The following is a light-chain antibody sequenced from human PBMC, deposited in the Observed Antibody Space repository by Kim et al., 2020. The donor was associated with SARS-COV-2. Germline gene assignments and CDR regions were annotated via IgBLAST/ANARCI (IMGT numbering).Light chain of an antibody. V-gene: IGLV2-14*01. CDR1: SSDVGGYNF. Sequence: QSALTQPASVSGSPGQSISISCTGTSSDVGGYNFVSWYQLHPGKAPKLMIYDVSKRPSGVSDRFSGSKSGNTASLTVSGLQAEDEADYYCSSYTSSSSYVFGNGTQLTVL. J-gene: IGLJ1*01. CDR2: DVS. CDR3: SSYTSSSSYV.